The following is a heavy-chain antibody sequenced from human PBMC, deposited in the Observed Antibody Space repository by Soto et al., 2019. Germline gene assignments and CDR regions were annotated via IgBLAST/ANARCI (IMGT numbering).Heavy chain of an antibody. CDR3: ARHLDGVDFYYFYAMDV. D-gene: IGHD4-17*01. J-gene: IGHJ6*02. CDR1: GYTFSRQW. Sequence: PGESLKISCKGSGYTFSRQWISWVRQKPGKGLEWMGIIYPGDSDTKYNPSFRGQVTISADKPISTAYLQWSSLKASDTAMYYCARHLDGVDFYYFYAMDVWGQGTTVTVSS. V-gene: IGHV5-51*01. CDR2: IYPGDSDT.